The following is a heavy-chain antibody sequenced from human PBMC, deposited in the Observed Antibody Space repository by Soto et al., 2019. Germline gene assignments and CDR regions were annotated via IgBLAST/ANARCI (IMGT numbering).Heavy chain of an antibody. V-gene: IGHV1-46*01. Sequence: ASVKVSCKASGYTFTNYYMHWVRQAPGQGLEWMGIINPSGGSTSYAQKFESSVTMTRNTSTNTVYMELSSLRSEDTAVYYCARKVMRKDPHGPDTDRGMDVWGQGTTVTVSS. CDR2: INPSGGST. CDR1: GYTFTNYY. D-gene: IGHD2-21*01. J-gene: IGHJ6*02. CDR3: ARKVMRKDPHGPDTDRGMDV.